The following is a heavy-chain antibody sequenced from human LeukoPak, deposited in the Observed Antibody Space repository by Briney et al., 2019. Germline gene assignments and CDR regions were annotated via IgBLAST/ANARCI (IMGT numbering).Heavy chain of an antibody. CDR1: GYTFTSYG. CDR2: ISAYNGNT. D-gene: IGHD3-10*01. J-gene: IGHJ4*02. CDR3: ARDPWYYGSGSLYYFDY. Sequence: ASVKVSCKASGYTFTSYGISWVRQAPGQGLEWMGWISAYNGNTNYAQKLQGRVTMTTDTSTSTAYMELRSLRPDDTAVYYCARDPWYYGSGSLYYFDYWGQGTLVTVSS. V-gene: IGHV1-18*01.